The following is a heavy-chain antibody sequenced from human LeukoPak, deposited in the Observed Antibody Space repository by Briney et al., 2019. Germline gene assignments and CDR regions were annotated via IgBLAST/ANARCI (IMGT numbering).Heavy chain of an antibody. D-gene: IGHD3-10*01. V-gene: IGHV4-59*11. CDR3: ASAYYYGSGSYYNRGNYYFDY. CDR2: IYYSGST. Sequence: PSETLSLTCAAYGGSFSGHYWNWIRQPPGKGLEWIGYIYYSGSTNYNPSLKSRVTISVDTSKNQFSLKLSSVTAADTAVYYCASAYYYGSGSYYNRGNYYFDYWGQGTLVTVSS. CDR1: GGSFSGHY. J-gene: IGHJ4*02.